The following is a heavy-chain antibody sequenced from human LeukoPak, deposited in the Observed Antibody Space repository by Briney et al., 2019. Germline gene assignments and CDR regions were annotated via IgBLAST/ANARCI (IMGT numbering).Heavy chain of an antibody. J-gene: IGHJ4*02. V-gene: IGHV4-59*08. CDR3: ATGRYAYGSEY. CDR2: VYYIGST. D-gene: IGHD3-10*01. CDR1: GGSINDYY. Sequence: KPSETLSLTCSVSGGSINDYYWSWIRQPPGKGLEWIGYVYYIGSTNYNPSLKSRVTISLHTSKNQFSLRLTSVTAADTAVYHCATGRYAYGSEYWGQGTLVTVSS.